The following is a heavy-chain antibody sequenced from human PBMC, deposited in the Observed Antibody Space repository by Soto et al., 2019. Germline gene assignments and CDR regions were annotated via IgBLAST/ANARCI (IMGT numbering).Heavy chain of an antibody. CDR2: IRSKAYGGTT. CDR1: GFTFGDYA. V-gene: IGHV3-49*03. D-gene: IGHD2-2*01. J-gene: IGHJ4*02. Sequence: GGSLRLSCTASGFTFGDYAMSWFRQAPGKGLEWVGFIRSKAYGGTTEYAASVKGRFTISRDDSKSIAYLQMNSLKTEDTAVYYCTRDAKGDQLGYWGQGTLVTVSS. CDR3: TRDAKGDQLGY.